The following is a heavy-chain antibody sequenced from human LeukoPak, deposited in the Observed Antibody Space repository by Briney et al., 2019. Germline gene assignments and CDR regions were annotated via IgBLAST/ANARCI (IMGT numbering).Heavy chain of an antibody. D-gene: IGHD6-19*01. J-gene: IGHJ4*02. V-gene: IGHV3-11*01. CDR3: ARERDSSGWYEDY. CDR1: GFTFSDYY. Sequence: GGSLRLSCAASGFTFSDYYMSWIRQAPGKGLEWVSYISSSGSTIYYADSVKGRFTISRDNAKNSLYLQMSSLRAEDTAVYYCARERDSSGWYEDYWGQGTLVTVSS. CDR2: ISSSGSTI.